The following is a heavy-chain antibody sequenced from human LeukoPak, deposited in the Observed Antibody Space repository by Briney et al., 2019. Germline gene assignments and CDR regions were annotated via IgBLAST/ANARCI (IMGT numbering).Heavy chain of an antibody. V-gene: IGHV3-30*18. CDR2: ISYDGSNK. Sequence: GGSLRLSCAASGFTFSNYAMHWVRQAPGKGLEWVAVISYDGSNKYYADSVKGRFTISRDNSKNTLYLQMNSLRAEDTAVYYCANDPGAAAGNDYWGQGTLVTVSS. CDR1: GFTFSNYA. CDR3: ANDPGAAAGNDY. D-gene: IGHD6-13*01. J-gene: IGHJ4*02.